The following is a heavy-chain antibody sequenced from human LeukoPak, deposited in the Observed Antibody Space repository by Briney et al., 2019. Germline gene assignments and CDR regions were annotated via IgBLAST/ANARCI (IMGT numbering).Heavy chain of an antibody. V-gene: IGHV3-7*01. D-gene: IGHD1-7*01. Sequence: GGSRTLSWPASAFTLSNHWMSWVRQAPGRVREWVANINQDGSEKYYVDSVKGRFTVSRENAKNSLDLQMHTRRAEDTAVYYCARRKLTYYYGMDVWGQGTTVTVSS. J-gene: IGHJ6*02. CDR3: ARRKLTYYYGMDV. CDR2: INQDGSEK. CDR1: AFTLSNHW.